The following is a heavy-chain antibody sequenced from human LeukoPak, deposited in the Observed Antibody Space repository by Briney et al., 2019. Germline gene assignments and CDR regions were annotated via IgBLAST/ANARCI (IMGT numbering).Heavy chain of an antibody. V-gene: IGHV1-69*10. CDR3: AKGDSAGTRLIYYFDS. CDR1: GGTFSTYT. D-gene: IGHD1-14*01. CDR2: IIPIFGIP. J-gene: IGHJ4*02. Sequence: SVKVSCKASGGTFSTYTINWVRLAPGQGLEWLGGIIPIFGIPIYAQKFEGRVTITADKSTNTANMELNSLISDDTAVYYCAKGDSAGTRLIYYFDSWGQGTLVTVSS.